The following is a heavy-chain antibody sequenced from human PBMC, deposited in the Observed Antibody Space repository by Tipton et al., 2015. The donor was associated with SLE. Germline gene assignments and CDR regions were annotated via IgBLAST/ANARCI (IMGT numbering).Heavy chain of an antibody. CDR2: ISGGGGST. J-gene: IGHJ4*02. CDR3: AKFENTTDFYLDS. D-gene: IGHD2/OR15-2a*01. CDR1: GFTFSSYA. V-gene: IGHV3-23*01. Sequence: SLRLSCATSGFTFSSYALSWVRRAPGKGLEWVSAISGGGGSTYYADFVKGRFSISIDKSKKTLFLQMNSLRVDDTATYYCAKFENTTDFYLDSWGQGTLVSVSS.